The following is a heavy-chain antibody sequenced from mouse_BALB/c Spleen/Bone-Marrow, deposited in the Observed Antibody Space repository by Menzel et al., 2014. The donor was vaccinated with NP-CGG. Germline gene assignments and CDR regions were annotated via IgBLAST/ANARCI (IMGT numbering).Heavy chain of an antibody. CDR1: GFTFSDYY. Sequence: DVMLVESGGGLVQPGGSLKLSCATSGFTFSDYYMYWVRQTPEKRLEWVAYITKGGGSTYYPDIVKGRFTISRDNAKNTLYLQMSRLKSEDTATYYCARQLAYAMDYWGQGTSVTVSS. D-gene: IGHD4-1*01. V-gene: IGHV5-12*02. J-gene: IGHJ4*01. CDR2: ITKGGGST. CDR3: ARQLAYAMDY.